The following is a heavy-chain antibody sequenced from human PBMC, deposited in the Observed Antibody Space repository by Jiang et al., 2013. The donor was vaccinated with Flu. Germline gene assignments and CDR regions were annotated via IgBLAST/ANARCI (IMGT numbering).Heavy chain of an antibody. CDR2: INTNTGNP. J-gene: IGHJ6*02. CDR3: AREGGYGGDYLRSYYYYGMDV. CDR1: GYTFTSYA. D-gene: IGHD4-17*01. V-gene: IGHV7-4-1*02. Sequence: QSGSELKKPGASVKVSCKASGYTFTSYAMNWVRQAPGQGLEWMGWINTNTGNPTYAQGFTGRFVFSLDTSVSTAYLQISSLKAEDTAVYYCAREGGYGGDYLRSYYYYGMDVWAKGPRSPSP.